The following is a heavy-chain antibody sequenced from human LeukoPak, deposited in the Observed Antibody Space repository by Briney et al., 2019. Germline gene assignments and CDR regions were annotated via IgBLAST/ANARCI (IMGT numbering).Heavy chain of an antibody. CDR2: ISFDGSNK. J-gene: IGHJ4*02. V-gene: IGHV3-30*18. CDR1: GFTVSSYG. D-gene: IGHD6-19*01. CDR3: AKDAGYSSGKGAALDY. Sequence: PGRSLSPACAASGFTVSSYGTDSVRHAPRKGLWCGAVISFDGSNKYSAYYVKRRFTITRANYTNTLYLQLNRMRAAATAVYYCAKDAGYSSGKGAALDYWGQGTMVTVSS.